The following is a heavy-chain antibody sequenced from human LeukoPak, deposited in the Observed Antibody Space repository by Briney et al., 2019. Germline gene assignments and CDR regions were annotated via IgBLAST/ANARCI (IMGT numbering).Heavy chain of an antibody. CDR1: GFTVSSNY. CDR2: IYSGGST. V-gene: IGHV3-66*01. D-gene: IGHD2-15*01. Sequence: GGSLRLSCAASGFTVSSNYMSWVRQAPGKGLEWVPVIYSGGSTYYADSVKGRFTISRDNSKNTLYLQMNSLRAEDTAVYYCARGYPTVAPSYWGQGTLVTVSS. CDR3: ARGYPTVAPSY. J-gene: IGHJ4*02.